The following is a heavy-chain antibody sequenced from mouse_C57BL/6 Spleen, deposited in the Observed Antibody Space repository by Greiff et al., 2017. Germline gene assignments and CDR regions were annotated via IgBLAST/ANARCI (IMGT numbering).Heavy chain of an antibody. J-gene: IGHJ4*01. Sequence: QVQLQQSGPELVKPGASVKISCKASGYAFSSSWMNWVKQRPGKGLEWIGRIYPGDGDTNYNGKFKGKATLTADTSSSTADMQLSSLTSEDAAVYFCARGAYYSNPYYAMDYWGQGTSVTVSS. CDR2: IYPGDGDT. CDR1: GYAFSSSW. D-gene: IGHD2-5*01. CDR3: ARGAYYSNPYYAMDY. V-gene: IGHV1-82*01.